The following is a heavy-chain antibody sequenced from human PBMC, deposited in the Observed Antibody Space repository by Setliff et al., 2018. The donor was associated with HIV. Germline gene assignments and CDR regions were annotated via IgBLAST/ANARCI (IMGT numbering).Heavy chain of an antibody. CDR1: GYTFTNYA. J-gene: IGHJ3*02. Sequence: ASVKVSCKVSGYTFTNYALHWVRQAPGQRLEWMGWTNGGNGNTKYSQKFRDRVTITRDTSASTAYMELSSLRSEDTAVYYCARGLRYFDWLTHLGAFDIWGQGTMVTVS. D-gene: IGHD3-9*01. CDR3: ARGLRYFDWLTHLGAFDI. V-gene: IGHV1-3*01. CDR2: TNGGNGNT.